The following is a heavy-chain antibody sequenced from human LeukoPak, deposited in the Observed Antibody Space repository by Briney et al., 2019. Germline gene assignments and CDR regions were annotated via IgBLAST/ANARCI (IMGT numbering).Heavy chain of an antibody. V-gene: IGHV5-51*01. J-gene: IGHJ4*02. Sequence: GESLKISCNGSGYSFTTYWIAWLRQMPGEGLEWVGIIYAGDSNTYYSPSFQGQVTISADRSISTAYLQWSSLKASDTAMYYCARQYCSGGNCYSGSAYFFDHWGQGTLVTVSS. CDR1: GYSFTTYW. D-gene: IGHD2-15*01. CDR2: IYAGDSNT. CDR3: ARQYCSGGNCYSGSAYFFDH.